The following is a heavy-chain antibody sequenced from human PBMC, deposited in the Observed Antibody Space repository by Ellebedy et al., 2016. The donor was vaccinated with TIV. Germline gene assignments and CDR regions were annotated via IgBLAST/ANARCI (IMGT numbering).Heavy chain of an antibody. CDR1: GFTFSSYN. Sequence: GESLKISCAASGFTFSSYNMNWVRQAPGKGLEWVSSISSSSSYIYYADSVKCRFTFSRDNAKNSLYLQMNSLRAEDTAVYYCARDPSERRGIYSSSTFFDYWGQGTLVTVSS. D-gene: IGHD6-6*01. CDR2: ISSSSSYI. J-gene: IGHJ4*02. CDR3: ARDPSERRGIYSSSTFFDY. V-gene: IGHV3-21*01.